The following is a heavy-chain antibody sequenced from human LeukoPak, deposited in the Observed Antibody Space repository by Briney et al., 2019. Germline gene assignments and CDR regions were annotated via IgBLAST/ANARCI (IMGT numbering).Heavy chain of an antibody. J-gene: IGHJ4*02. D-gene: IGHD4-17*01. CDR2: IRYDGSNK. Sequence: PGGSLRLSCAASGFTFSSYGMHWVRQAPGKGLEWVAFIRYDGSNKYYADSVKGRFTISRDNSKNTLYLQMNSLRAEDTAVYYRATSNTAYGDYSGLDYWGQGTLVTVSS. CDR3: ATSNTAYGDYSGLDY. CDR1: GFTFSSYG. V-gene: IGHV3-30*02.